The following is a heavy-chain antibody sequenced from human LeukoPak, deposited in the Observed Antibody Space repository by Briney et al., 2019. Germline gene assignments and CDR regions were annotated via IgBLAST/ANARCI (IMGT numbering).Heavy chain of an antibody. V-gene: IGHV4-39*01. Sequence: PSETLSLTCTVSGGSISSSSYYWGWIRQPPGKGLEWIGSIYYSGSTYYNPSLKGRVTISVDTSKNQFSLKLSSVTAADTAVYYCARHPYFTYDFWSGYSEYYYYYMDVWGKGTTVTVSS. CDR3: ARHPYFTYDFWSGYSEYYYYYMDV. J-gene: IGHJ6*03. CDR2: IYYSGST. CDR1: GGSISSSSYY. D-gene: IGHD3-3*01.